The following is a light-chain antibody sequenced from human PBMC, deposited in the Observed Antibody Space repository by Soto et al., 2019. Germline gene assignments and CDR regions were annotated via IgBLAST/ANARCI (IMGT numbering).Light chain of an antibody. CDR1: SSDVGGYNY. Sequence: QSALTHPASVSGSPGQSITISCTGTSSDVGGYNYVSWYQQHPGKAPKLMIYEVSNRPSGVSNRFSGSKSGNTASLTISGLQAEDEADYYCSSYTSSSTLEYVFGTGTKVTVL. J-gene: IGLJ1*01. V-gene: IGLV2-14*01. CDR2: EVS. CDR3: SSYTSSSTLEYV.